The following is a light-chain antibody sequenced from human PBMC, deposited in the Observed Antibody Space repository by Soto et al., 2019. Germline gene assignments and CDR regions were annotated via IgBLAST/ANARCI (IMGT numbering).Light chain of an antibody. V-gene: IGKV4-1*01. CDR3: QQYYKTPPV. CDR1: QSVLYSSDNKNY. Sequence: DIVMTQSPDSLAVSLGERATINCKSSQSVLYSSDNKNYLTWYQQKPGQPPKLVIYWASTRESGVPDRFSGRGSGTDFTLTISSLQAEDVAVYYCQQYYKTPPVFGQGTKVEIK. CDR2: WAS. J-gene: IGKJ1*01.